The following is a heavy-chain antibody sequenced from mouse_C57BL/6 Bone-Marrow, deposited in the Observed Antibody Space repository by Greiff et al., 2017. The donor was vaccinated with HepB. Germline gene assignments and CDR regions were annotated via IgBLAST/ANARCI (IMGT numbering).Heavy chain of an antibody. D-gene: IGHD1-1*01. CDR3: ARRGHYGYYFDY. J-gene: IGHJ2*01. CDR2: ISNGGGST. CDR1: GFTFSDYY. V-gene: IGHV5-12*01. Sequence: EVQLVESGGGLVQPGGSLKLSCAASGFTFSDYYMYWVRQTPEKRLEWVAYISNGGGSTYYPDTVKGRFTISRDNAKNTLYLQMSRLKSEDTAMYYCARRGHYGYYFDYWGQGTTLTVSS.